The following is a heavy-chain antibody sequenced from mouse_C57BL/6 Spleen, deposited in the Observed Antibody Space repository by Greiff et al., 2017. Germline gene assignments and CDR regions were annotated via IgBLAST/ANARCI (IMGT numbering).Heavy chain of an antibody. CDR1: GFSFNTYA. D-gene: IGHD2-4*01. J-gene: IGHJ4*01. V-gene: IGHV10-1*01. CDR2: IRSKSNNYAT. Sequence: EVQLVESGGGLVQPKGSLKLSCAASGFSFNTYAMNWVRQAPGKGLEWVARIRSKSNNYATYYADSMKDRFTISRADSESMLYLQMNNLKTEDTAMYYGLRGNYDYHYYAIDYWGKGTSVTVSS. CDR3: LRGNYDYHYYAIDY.